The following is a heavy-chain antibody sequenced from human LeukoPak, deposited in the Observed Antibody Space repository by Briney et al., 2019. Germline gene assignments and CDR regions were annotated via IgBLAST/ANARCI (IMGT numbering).Heavy chain of an antibody. CDR2: IRYDGSNK. CDR3: ARDLTTMVRGVIGY. J-gene: IGHJ4*02. CDR1: GFTFSSYG. D-gene: IGHD3-10*01. Sequence: GGSLRLSCAASGFTFSSYGMHWVRQAPGKGLEWVAFIRYDGSNKYYADSVKGRFTISRDNSKNTLYLQMNSLRAEDTAVYYCARDLTTMVRGVIGYWGQGTLVTVSS. V-gene: IGHV3-30*02.